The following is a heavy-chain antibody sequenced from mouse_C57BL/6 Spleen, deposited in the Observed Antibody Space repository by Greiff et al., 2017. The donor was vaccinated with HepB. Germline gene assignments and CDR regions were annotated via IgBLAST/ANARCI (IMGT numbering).Heavy chain of an antibody. V-gene: IGHV1-59*01. CDR3: ARIYYGTSDYFDY. J-gene: IGHJ2*01. CDR1: GYTFTSYW. Sequence: VQLQQPGAELVRPGTSVKLSCKASGYTFTSYWMHWVKQRPGQGLEWIGVIDPSDSYTNYNQKFKGKATLTVDTSSSTAYMQLSSLTSEDSAVYYCARIYYGTSDYFDYWGQGTTLTVSS. D-gene: IGHD2-1*01. CDR2: IDPSDSYT.